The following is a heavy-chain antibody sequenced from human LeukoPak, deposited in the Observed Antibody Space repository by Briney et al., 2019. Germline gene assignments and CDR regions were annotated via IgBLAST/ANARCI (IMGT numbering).Heavy chain of an antibody. CDR3: ARRRYYESSGYLE. CDR2: IYYSGRT. J-gene: IGHJ1*01. Sequence: SETLSLTCTIFGDSVSRSDSDWDWIRQPPGKGLEWIGTIYYSGRTYYSPSLKSRVTLSVDMFNNQFSLTLSSVTAADTALYFCARRRYYESSGYLEWGQGTLVTVSS. CDR1: GDSVSRSDSD. D-gene: IGHD3-22*01. V-gene: IGHV4-39*01.